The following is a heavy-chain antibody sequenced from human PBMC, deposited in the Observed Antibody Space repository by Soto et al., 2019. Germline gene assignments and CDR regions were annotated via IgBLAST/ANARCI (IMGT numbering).Heavy chain of an antibody. J-gene: IGHJ4*01. V-gene: IGHV3-30*18. Sequence: GGSLRLSCLAFGFNFISYGMHWVRQAPGKGLEWVAVISYDGSNKKYADSVRGRFTISRDNSKNTLYLQIDSLRPEDTAVYYCVNDRNVIMFGGIIESTGYLEHWGPGSLVTVYS. CDR2: ISYDGSNK. CDR1: GFNFISYG. CDR3: VNDRNVIMFGGIIESTGYLEH. D-gene: IGHD3-16*02.